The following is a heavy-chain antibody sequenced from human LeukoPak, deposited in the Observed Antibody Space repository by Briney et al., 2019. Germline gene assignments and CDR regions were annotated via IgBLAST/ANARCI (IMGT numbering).Heavy chain of an antibody. D-gene: IGHD4-17*01. V-gene: IGHV4-59*08. J-gene: IGHJ4*02. CDR2: ISYSGST. CDR1: GGSISSHY. CDR3: ARDDYGDYFNY. Sequence: SETLSLTCTVSGGSISSHYWSWIRQPPGKGLEWIGYISYSGSTNYNPSLKSRVNISVDTSKNQFSLKLSSVTAADTAVYYCARDDYGDYFNYWGQGTLVTVSS.